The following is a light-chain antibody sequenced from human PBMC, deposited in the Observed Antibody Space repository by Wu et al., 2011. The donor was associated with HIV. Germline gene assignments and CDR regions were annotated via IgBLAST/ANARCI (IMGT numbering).Light chain of an antibody. J-gene: IGKJ5*01. CDR1: QSVSSSY. Sequence: CRASQSVSSSYLAWYPARKPGQAPRLLIYGASSRATGIPDRFSGSGSGTDFTLTITSIQSEDFAIYYCQQYNNWITFGQGTRLEI. CDR3: QQYNNWIT. V-gene: IGKV3D-15*01. CDR2: GAS.